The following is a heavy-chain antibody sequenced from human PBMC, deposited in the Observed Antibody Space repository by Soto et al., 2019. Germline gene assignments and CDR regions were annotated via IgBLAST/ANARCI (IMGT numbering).Heavy chain of an antibody. CDR3: ARTRRSGYYPIGIDY. Sequence: SETLSLTCTVSGGSISNYYWSWIRQPPGKGLEWIGYIYYSGNTNYNPSLKSRVTISVDTSKNQFSLKLSSVTAADTAVYYCARTRRSGYYPIGIDYWGQGTLVTVS. CDR2: IYYSGNT. CDR1: GGSISNYY. J-gene: IGHJ4*02. V-gene: IGHV4-59*08. D-gene: IGHD3-22*01.